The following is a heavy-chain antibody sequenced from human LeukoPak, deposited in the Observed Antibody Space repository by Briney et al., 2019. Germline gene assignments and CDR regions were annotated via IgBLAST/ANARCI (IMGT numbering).Heavy chain of an antibody. Sequence: QPGGSLRLSCAASGFTFSSYGMHWVRQAPGKGLEWVAVIWYDGSNKYYADSVKGRFTISRDNSKNTLYLQMNSLRAEDTAVYYCARDQGRWIAVAGLFDYWGQGTLVTVSS. CDR3: ARDQGRWIAVAGLFDY. D-gene: IGHD6-19*01. CDR2: IWYDGSNK. CDR1: GFTFSSYG. J-gene: IGHJ4*02. V-gene: IGHV3-33*01.